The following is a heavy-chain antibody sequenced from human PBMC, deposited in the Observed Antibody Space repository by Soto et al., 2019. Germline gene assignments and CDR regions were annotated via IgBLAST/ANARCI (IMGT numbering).Heavy chain of an antibody. J-gene: IGHJ4*02. V-gene: IGHV4-39*01. CDR1: GGSISSSSYY. D-gene: IGHD1-26*01. CDR2: IYYSGRT. CDR3: ASMVGATRAVVIGSI. Sequence: QLQLQESGPGLVKPSKTLSLTCSVSGGSISSSSYYWGWIRQPPGKGLEWIGSIYYSGRTYYNPSLKSRVTISVDTSKNQFSLKLSSVTAADTAVYYCASMVGATRAVVIGSIWGQGTLVTVSS.